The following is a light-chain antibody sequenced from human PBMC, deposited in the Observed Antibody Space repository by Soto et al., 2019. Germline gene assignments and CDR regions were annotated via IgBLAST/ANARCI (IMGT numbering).Light chain of an antibody. CDR3: QQYRSSPLT. Sequence: EIVLTQSPGTLSLSPGERATLSCRASQTIITSDLAWYQQKPGQAPRLLIYGASSRATGIPDRFSGSGSGNDFTFTISRLEPEEFAVYYCQQYRSSPLTFGGGTKVEIK. V-gene: IGKV3-20*01. CDR2: GAS. CDR1: QTIITSD. J-gene: IGKJ4*01.